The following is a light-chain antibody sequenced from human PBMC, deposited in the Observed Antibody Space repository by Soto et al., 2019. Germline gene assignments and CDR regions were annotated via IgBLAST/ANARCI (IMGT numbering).Light chain of an antibody. CDR3: QQYYSYYT. CDR1: QSINNW. Sequence: DIQMTQSPSTLSASVGDRVTITCRASQSINNWLAWYQQKPGKTPELLIFHVSSLKSGVPSRFSGSVSGTEFTLTITSLQPDDFATYYCQQYYSYYTFGQGTTLEIK. V-gene: IGKV1-5*01. CDR2: HVS. J-gene: IGKJ2*01.